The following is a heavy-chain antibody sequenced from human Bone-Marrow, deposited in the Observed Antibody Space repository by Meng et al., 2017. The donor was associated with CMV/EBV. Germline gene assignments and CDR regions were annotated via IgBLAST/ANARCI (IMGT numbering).Heavy chain of an antibody. CDR1: GDTFTSNY. J-gene: IGHJ6*01. CDR3: AKALYTNSYSTYYGLDV. D-gene: IGHD2-15*01. CDR2: INPSGGST. V-gene: IGHV1-46*01. Sequence: ASVKVSCKAAGDTFTSNYMHWVRQAPGQGLEWMGIINPSGGSTSYAQKFQGRVTMTRDTSINTVYMEFNRLRSDDTAVYYCAKALYTNSYSTYYGLDVWGPGTTVTGSS.